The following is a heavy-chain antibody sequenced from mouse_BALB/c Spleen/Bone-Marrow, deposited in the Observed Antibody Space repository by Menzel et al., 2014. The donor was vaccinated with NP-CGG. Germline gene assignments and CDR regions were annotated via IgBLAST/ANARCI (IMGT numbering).Heavy chain of an antibody. CDR1: GFSLTSYG. D-gene: IGHD4-1*01. Sequence: QVQLKQSGHGLVQPSQSLSITCTVSGFSLTSYGVYWVRQSPGKGLEWLGVIWSGGSTDYNAAFISRLSIGKDNSKSQVFFKMNSLQSNDTAIYYCARNRDWDGAMDYWGRGTSVTVSS. V-gene: IGHV2-2*03. J-gene: IGHJ4*01. CDR2: IWSGGST. CDR3: ARNRDWDGAMDY.